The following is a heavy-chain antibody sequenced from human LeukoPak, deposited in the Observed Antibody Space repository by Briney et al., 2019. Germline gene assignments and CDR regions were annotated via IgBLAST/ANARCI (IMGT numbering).Heavy chain of an antibody. CDR3: ARDGGYCSGGNCEAKIDY. CDR2: INPNTDVT. Sequence: ASVKVSCKASGYTFTGHYMHWVRQAPGQGLEWMGWINPNTDVTKYAQKFQGRVTMTRDTSISTAYMGVSRLRSDDTALYYCARDGGYCSGGNCEAKIDYWGQGTLVTVSS. D-gene: IGHD2-15*01. CDR1: GYTFTGHY. J-gene: IGHJ4*02. V-gene: IGHV1-2*02.